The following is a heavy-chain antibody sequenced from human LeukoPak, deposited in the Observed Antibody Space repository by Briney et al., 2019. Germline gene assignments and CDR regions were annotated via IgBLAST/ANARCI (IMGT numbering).Heavy chain of an antibody. CDR3: ARDGSLYWYFDL. CDR2: INSDGSST. V-gene: IGHV3-74*01. Sequence: QPGGPLRLSCAASGFTFSSYWMHWVRQAPGKGLVWVSRINSDGSSTSYADAVRGGFTNSRDNAKNTLYLQMNSLRAEDTAVYYCARDGSLYWYFDLWGRGTLVTVSS. J-gene: IGHJ2*01. D-gene: IGHD1-26*01. CDR1: GFTFSSYW.